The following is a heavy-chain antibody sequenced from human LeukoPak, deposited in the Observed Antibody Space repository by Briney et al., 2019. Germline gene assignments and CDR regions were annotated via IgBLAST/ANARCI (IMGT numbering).Heavy chain of an antibody. D-gene: IGHD3-22*01. V-gene: IGHV3-23*01. J-gene: IGHJ4*02. CDR2: ISGSGGST. CDR3: AKSAYYDASGYYREYYFDY. Sequence: GGSLRLSCVSSGFSFSNYPMSWVRQAPGKGLEWVSSISGSGGSTHYADSVKGRFTISRDKTKNTLYLQMNSLRAEDTAVYYCAKSAYYDASGYYREYYFDYWGQGTLVTVSS. CDR1: GFSFSNYP.